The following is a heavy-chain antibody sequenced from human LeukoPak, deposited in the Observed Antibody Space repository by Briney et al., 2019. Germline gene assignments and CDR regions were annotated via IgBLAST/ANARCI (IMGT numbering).Heavy chain of an antibody. V-gene: IGHV1-69*04. Sequence: GASVKVSCKASGGTFSSYAISWVRQAPGQGLEWMGRIIPILGIANYAQKFQGRVTITRDTSISTVYMELSSLRSEDTAVYFCARVDGSPDYWGQGTLVTVSS. CDR1: GGTFSSYA. D-gene: IGHD2-15*01. J-gene: IGHJ4*02. CDR3: ARVDGSPDY. CDR2: IIPILGIA.